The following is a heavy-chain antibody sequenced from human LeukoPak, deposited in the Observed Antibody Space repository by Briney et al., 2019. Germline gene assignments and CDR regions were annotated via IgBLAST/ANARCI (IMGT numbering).Heavy chain of an antibody. V-gene: IGHV3-7*01. CDR2: IKQDVSEK. CDR3: ASMYSSSFDY. CDR1: GFAFSNYW. Sequence: GGSLRLSCAASGFAFSNYWMNWVRQAPGKGLEWVANIKQDVSEKWYVDSVKGRFTISRDNAKNSLYLQMNGLRAEDTAVYYCASMYSSSFDYWGQGTLVTVSS. J-gene: IGHJ4*02. D-gene: IGHD6-6*01.